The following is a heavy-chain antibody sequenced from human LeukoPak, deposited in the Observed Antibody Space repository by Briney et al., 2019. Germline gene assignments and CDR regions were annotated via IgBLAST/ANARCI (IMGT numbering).Heavy chain of an antibody. CDR3: ARRENDY. V-gene: IGHV1-2*06. J-gene: IGHJ4*02. D-gene: IGHD1-26*01. CDR1: GYTFTGYY. Sequence: ASVKVSCKASGYTFTGYYIHRVRQAPGQGLEWMGRINPNSGGTNYAQKFQGRVTTTRDTSISTAYMELSRLRSDDTAVYYCARRENDYWGQGTLVTVSS. CDR2: INPNSGGT.